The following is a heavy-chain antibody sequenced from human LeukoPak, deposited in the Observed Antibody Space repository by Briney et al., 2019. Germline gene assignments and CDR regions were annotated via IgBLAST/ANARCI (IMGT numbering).Heavy chain of an antibody. Sequence: ASVKVSCKASGYTFTSYGISWVRQAPGQGLEWMGWISAYNGNTNYAQKLQGRVTMTTDTSTSTAYMELRSLRSDDTALYYCARGKIRLRLGELSPPSDYWGQGTLVTVSS. V-gene: IGHV1-18*01. J-gene: IGHJ4*02. CDR1: GYTFTSYG. D-gene: IGHD3-16*02. CDR2: ISAYNGNT. CDR3: ARGKIRLRLGELSPPSDY.